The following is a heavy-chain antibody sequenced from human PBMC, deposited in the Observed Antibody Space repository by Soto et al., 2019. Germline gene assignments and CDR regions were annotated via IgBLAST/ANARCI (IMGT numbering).Heavy chain of an antibody. Sequence: GESLKISCKGSGYTFTTYWISWVRQMPGKGLEWMGRIDPTDSYTNYSPSFQGHVTLSAGKSISSAYLEWTSLKASDTAIYYCARHQTEGLVVWGQGTTVTV. CDR2: IDPTDSYT. J-gene: IGHJ6*02. CDR3: ARHQTEGLVV. V-gene: IGHV5-10-1*01. CDR1: GYTFTTYW.